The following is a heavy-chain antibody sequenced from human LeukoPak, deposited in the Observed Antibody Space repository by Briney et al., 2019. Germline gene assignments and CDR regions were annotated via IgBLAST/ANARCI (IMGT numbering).Heavy chain of an antibody. V-gene: IGHV5-51*01. CDR2: IYPGDSDT. Sequence: GESLKISCKGSGYSFTSYWIGWVRQMPGKGLEWMGIIYPGDSDTRYSPSFQGQVTISADKSISTAYLQWSSLKASDTAMYYCARLGGGSLPGLAEFDYWGQGTLVTVSS. CDR1: GYSFTSYW. CDR3: ARLGGGSLPGLAEFDY. D-gene: IGHD2-15*01. J-gene: IGHJ4*02.